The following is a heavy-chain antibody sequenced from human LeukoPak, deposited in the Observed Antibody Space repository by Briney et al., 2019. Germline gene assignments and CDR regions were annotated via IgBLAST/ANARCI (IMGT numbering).Heavy chain of an antibody. V-gene: IGHV1-69*01. Sequence: SVKVSCKASGTTFRSYAINWVRQAPGQGLEWMGAIIPSFGTVKYAQKFQGRVTMTADESTSTDYMDLNYLRSDATAVYFCARATSANEYSYGFHFDYWGQGTLVTVSS. CDR1: GTTFRSYA. CDR2: IIPSFGTV. CDR3: ARATSANEYSYGFHFDY. J-gene: IGHJ4*02. D-gene: IGHD5-18*01.